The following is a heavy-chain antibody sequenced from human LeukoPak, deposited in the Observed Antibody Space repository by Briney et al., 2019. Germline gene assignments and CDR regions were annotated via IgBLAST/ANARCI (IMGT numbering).Heavy chain of an antibody. V-gene: IGHV4-59*11. CDR2: IYYNGST. D-gene: IGHD4-23*01. CDR3: ARIRRYDYDGFRPGWVYWYFDV. CDR1: GGSISGHY. J-gene: IGHJ2*01. Sequence: SETLSLTCSVSGGSISGHYWSWIRQPPGKGQEWIGFIYYNGSTNYNPSLKSRITISVDTSKNQFSLKLNSVTAADTAIFYCARIRRYDYDGFRPGWVYWYFDVWGRGTLVTVSS.